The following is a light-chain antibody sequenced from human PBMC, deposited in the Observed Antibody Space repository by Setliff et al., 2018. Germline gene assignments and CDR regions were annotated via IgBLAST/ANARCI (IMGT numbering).Light chain of an antibody. Sequence: QSALAQPASVSGSPGQSITISCTGTSSDVGSYNLVSWYQQHPGKAPKLMIYEVSKRPSGVSNRFSGSKSGNTASLTISGLQAEDEADYYCCSYAGSSTPVVFGGGTKGTVL. CDR2: EVS. CDR1: SSDVGSYNL. CDR3: CSYAGSSTPVV. V-gene: IGLV2-23*02. J-gene: IGLJ2*01.